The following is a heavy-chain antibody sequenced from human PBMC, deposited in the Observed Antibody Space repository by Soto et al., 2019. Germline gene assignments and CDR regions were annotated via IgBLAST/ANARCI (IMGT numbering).Heavy chain of an antibody. V-gene: IGHV3-33*01. CDR2: IWYDGSNK. Sequence: GGSLRLSCAASGFTFSSYGIHWVRQAPGKGLEWVAVIWYDGSNKYYADSVKGRFTISRDNSKNTLYLQMNSLRAEDTAVYYCARDLYDFWSGLRYYFDYWGQGTLVTVSS. CDR1: GFTFSSYG. D-gene: IGHD3-3*01. CDR3: ARDLYDFWSGLRYYFDY. J-gene: IGHJ4*02.